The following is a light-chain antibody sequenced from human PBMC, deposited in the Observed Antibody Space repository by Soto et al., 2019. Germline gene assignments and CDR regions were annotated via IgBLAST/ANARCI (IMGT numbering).Light chain of an antibody. J-gene: IGLJ2*01. CDR2: EGS. V-gene: IGLV2-23*01. CDR1: SSDVGSYNL. Sequence: QSALPQPASVSGSPGQSTTISCTGTSSDVGSYNLVSWYQQHPGKAPKLMIYEGSKRPSGVSNRFSGSKSGNTASLTISGLQAEDEADYYCCSYAGSSTVVFGGGTQLTVL. CDR3: CSYAGSSTVV.